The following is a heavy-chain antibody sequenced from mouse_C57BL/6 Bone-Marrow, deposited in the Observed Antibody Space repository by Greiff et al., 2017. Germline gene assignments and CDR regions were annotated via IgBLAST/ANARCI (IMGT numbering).Heavy chain of an antibody. CDR1: GYAFSSYW. CDR3: ARYDYHAMDY. J-gene: IGHJ4*01. CDR2: IYPGDGDT. V-gene: IGHV1-80*01. Sequence: QVQLKQSGAELVKPGASVKISCKASGYAFSSYWMNWVKQRPGKGLEWIGQIYPGDGDTNYNGKFKGKATLTAYKSSSTAYMQLRSLTSEDSAVYYCARYDYHAMDYWGQGTSVTVSS.